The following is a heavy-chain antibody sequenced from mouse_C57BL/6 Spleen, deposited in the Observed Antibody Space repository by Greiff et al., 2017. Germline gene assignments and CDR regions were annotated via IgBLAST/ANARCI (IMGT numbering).Heavy chain of an antibody. V-gene: IGHV1-42*01. Sequence: VQLQQSGPELVKPGASVKISCKASGYSFTGYYMNWVKQSPEKSLEWIGEINPSTGGTTYNQKFKAKATLTVDKSSSTAYMQLKSLTSEDSAVYYCARSRDYGSYFDVWGTGTTVTVSS. CDR3: ARSRDYGSYFDV. J-gene: IGHJ1*03. CDR2: INPSTGGT. D-gene: IGHD1-1*01. CDR1: GYSFTGYY.